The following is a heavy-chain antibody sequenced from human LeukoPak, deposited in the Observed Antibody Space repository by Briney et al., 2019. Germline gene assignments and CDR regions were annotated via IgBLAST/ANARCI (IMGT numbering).Heavy chain of an antibody. J-gene: IGHJ6*02. V-gene: IGHV3-7*01. CDR1: GFTFSSYW. D-gene: IGHD3-22*01. CDR2: IKQDGSEK. Sequence: GGSLRLSCAASGFTFSSYWMSWVRQAPGKGLEWVANIKQDGSEKYHVDSVKGRFTISRDNAKNSLYLRMNSLRAEDTAVYYCARFPYDSMYYGMDVWGQGTTVTVSS. CDR3: ARFPYDSMYYGMDV.